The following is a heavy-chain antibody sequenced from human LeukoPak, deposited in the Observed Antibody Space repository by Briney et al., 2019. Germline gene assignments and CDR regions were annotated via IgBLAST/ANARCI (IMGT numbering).Heavy chain of an antibody. D-gene: IGHD3-16*02. V-gene: IGHV3-30*18. J-gene: IGHJ4*02. Sequence: GGSLRLSCAASGFTFSSYGMHWVRQAPGKGLEWVAVISYDGSNKYYADSVKGRFTISRDNSKNTLYLQMNSLRAEDTAVYYCAKSYYDYVWGSYRPSDNPLDYWGQATLVTVSS. CDR1: GFTFSSYG. CDR3: AKSYYDYVWGSYRPSDNPLDY. CDR2: ISYDGSNK.